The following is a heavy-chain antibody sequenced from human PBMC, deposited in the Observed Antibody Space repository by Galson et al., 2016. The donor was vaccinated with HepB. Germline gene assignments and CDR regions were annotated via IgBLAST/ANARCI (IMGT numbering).Heavy chain of an antibody. CDR3: ARDRTSRAALDY. CDR2: ISSGGRDT. Sequence: SLRLSCAASGFTFSDFYMAWIRQAPGKGLEYVSHISSGGRDTNYADSVKSRFTISRDNAKKSLYLQMNSLRAEDTAVYYCARDRTSRAALDYWGQGTLVTVSS. J-gene: IGHJ4*02. V-gene: IGHV3-11*06. D-gene: IGHD6-25*01. CDR1: GFTFSDFY.